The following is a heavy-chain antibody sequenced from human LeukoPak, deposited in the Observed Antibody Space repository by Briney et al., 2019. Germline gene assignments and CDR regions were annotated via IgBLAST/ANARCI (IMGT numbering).Heavy chain of an antibody. J-gene: IGHJ4*02. V-gene: IGHV3-23*01. CDR1: GFTFSSYA. Sequence: GGSLRLSCAASGFTFSSYAMTWVRQGPGGGLEWVSTIGSSGAGTFYADSVKGRFTISRDNSKNTLYLQMNSLRAEDTAVYYCARGAAGGSGGIDYWGQGTLVTVSS. CDR2: IGSSGAGT. CDR3: ARGAAGGSGGIDY. D-gene: IGHD6-13*01.